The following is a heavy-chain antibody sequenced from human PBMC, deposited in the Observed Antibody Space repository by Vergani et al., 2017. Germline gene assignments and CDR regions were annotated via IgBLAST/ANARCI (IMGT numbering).Heavy chain of an antibody. J-gene: IGHJ3*01. CDR3: ARAPFRITAAEDYAFDV. Sequence: QVQLVQSGAEVKEPGGSVQVSCKASGYTLNTYDINWVRQAAGQGLEWMGWMNPNSGNTGYAQKFQGRVTMISITSIGTAYMELSGLTSDDTAVYYCARAPFRITAAEDYAFDVWGQGTLVTVSS. V-gene: IGHV1-8*02. D-gene: IGHD6-13*01. CDR2: MNPNSGNT. CDR1: GYTLNTYD.